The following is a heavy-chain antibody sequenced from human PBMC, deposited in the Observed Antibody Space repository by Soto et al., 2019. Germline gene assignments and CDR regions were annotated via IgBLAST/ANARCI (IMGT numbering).Heavy chain of an antibody. CDR2: ISGSGGST. J-gene: IGHJ4*02. CDR3: AKVPPRGGPGFDY. CDR1: VFTFSSYA. V-gene: IGHV3-23*01. D-gene: IGHD3-16*01. Sequence: GALRLSCAAPVFTFSSYAMSWVRQAPGKGLEWVSAISGSGGSTYYADSVKGRFTISRDNSKNTLYLQMNSLRAEDTAVYYCAKVPPRGGPGFDYWGQGTLVTVSS.